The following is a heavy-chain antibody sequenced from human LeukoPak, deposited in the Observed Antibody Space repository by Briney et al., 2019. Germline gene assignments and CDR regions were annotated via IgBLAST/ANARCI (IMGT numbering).Heavy chain of an antibody. Sequence: SETLSLTCTVSGGSIIHYYWSWIRQPAGKGLEWIGRIYATGSTNYNPSLKSRVSMSADRSKNQVSLRLTTVTAADTAVYYCARLDYGDYVGLHAFDIWGRATLLTVSS. D-gene: IGHD4-17*01. CDR3: ARLDYGDYVGLHAFDI. J-gene: IGHJ3*02. V-gene: IGHV4-4*07. CDR1: GGSIIHYY. CDR2: IYATGST.